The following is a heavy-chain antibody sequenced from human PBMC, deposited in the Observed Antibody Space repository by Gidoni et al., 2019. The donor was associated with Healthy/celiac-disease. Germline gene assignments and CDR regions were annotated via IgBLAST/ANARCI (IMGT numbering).Heavy chain of an antibody. Sequence: QVQLVQSGAEVKKPGSSVKVSCKASGGTFSSYAISWVRQAPGQGLEWTGGIIPIFGTANYAQKFQGRVTITADKSTSTAYMELSSLRSEDTAVYYCARDSPAGGSSWYWYFQHWGQGTLVTVSS. J-gene: IGHJ1*01. V-gene: IGHV1-69*06. CDR3: ARDSPAGGSSWYWYFQH. CDR1: GGTFSSYA. D-gene: IGHD6-13*01. CDR2: IIPIFGTA.